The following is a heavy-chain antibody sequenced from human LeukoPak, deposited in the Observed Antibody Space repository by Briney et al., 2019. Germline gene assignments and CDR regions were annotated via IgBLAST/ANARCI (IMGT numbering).Heavy chain of an antibody. CDR1: GGSISSHY. Sequence: SETLSLTCTVSGGSISSHYWSWVRQAPGKGLEWIGYIFYSGSTNYSPSRKSRVTISIATSKNQFSLRLNSVTAADTAVYFCARTGDYSRSTGGWFDPWGQGTLVTVSS. CDR3: ARTGDYSRSTGGWFDP. CDR2: IFYSGST. V-gene: IGHV4-59*11. J-gene: IGHJ5*02. D-gene: IGHD4-11*01.